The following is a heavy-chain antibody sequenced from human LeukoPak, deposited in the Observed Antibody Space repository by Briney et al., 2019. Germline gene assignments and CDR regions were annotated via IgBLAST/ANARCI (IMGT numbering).Heavy chain of an antibody. J-gene: IGHJ4*02. Sequence: SETLSLTCTVSGGSICSGSYYWSWIRQPAGKGLEWIGRIYTSGSTNYNPSLKSRVTISVDTSKNQFSLKLSSVTAADTAVYYCASYDILTGYYFDYWGQGTLVTVSS. CDR3: ASYDILTGYYFDY. CDR1: GGSICSGSYY. V-gene: IGHV4-61*02. D-gene: IGHD3-9*01. CDR2: IYTSGST.